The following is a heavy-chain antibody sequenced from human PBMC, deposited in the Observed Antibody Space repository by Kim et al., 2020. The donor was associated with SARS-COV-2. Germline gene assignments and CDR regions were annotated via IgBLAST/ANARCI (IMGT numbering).Heavy chain of an antibody. CDR3: ARRSWFDP. CDR1: GGSFSGYY. Sequence: SETLSLTCAVYGGSFSGYYWSWIRQPPGKGLEWIGEINHSGSTNYNPSLKSRVTISVDTSKNQFSLKLSSVTAADTAVYYCARRSWFDPWGQGTLVTVSS. CDR2: INHSGST. V-gene: IGHV4-34*01. J-gene: IGHJ5*02.